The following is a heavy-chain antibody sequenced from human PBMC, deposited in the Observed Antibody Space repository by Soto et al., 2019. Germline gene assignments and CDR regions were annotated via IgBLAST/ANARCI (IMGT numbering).Heavy chain of an antibody. CDR3: ARGDSTDCSNGVCSFFYNHDMDV. Sequence: ASVKVSCKASGYSFSDYHIHWVRQAPGQGLEWLGRINPKSGGKSTAQKFQGWVTMTTDTSISTASMELTRLTSDDTAIYYCARGDSTDCSNGVCSFFYNHDMDVWVQGTTVTVS. V-gene: IGHV1-2*04. J-gene: IGHJ6*02. D-gene: IGHD2-8*01. CDR1: GYSFSDYH. CDR2: INPKSGGK.